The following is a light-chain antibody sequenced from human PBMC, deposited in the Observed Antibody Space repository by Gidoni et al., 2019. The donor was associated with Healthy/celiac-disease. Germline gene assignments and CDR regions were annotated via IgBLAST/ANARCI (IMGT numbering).Light chain of an antibody. CDR3: QQYNNWPPWT. Sequence: EIVMTQSPATLSVPPGERATLSCRASQSVSSNLAWYQQKPGQAPRLLIYCASTRATGIPARFSGSGSGTEFTLTISSLQSEDFAVYYCQQYNNWPPWTFGQGTKVEIK. J-gene: IGKJ1*01. V-gene: IGKV3-15*01. CDR2: CAS. CDR1: QSVSSN.